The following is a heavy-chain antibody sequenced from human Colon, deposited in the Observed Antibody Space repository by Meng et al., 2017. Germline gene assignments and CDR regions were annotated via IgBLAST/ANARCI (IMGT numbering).Heavy chain of an antibody. CDR3: TTWYGEY. Sequence: QLQMQQLGPGLAKHSQTLSLTCAISGDSVSSNRALWHWVRQSPSRGLEWLGQTYYRSEWQNHYGVSVKSRITINADTSRNHFSLHLNSVTPEDTAVYYCTTWYGEYWGQGTLVTVSS. V-gene: IGHV6-1*01. D-gene: IGHD3-10*01. J-gene: IGHJ4*02. CDR1: GDSVSSNRAL. CDR2: TYYRSEWQN.